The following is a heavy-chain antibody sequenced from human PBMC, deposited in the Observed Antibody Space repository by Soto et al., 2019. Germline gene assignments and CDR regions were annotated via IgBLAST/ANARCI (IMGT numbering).Heavy chain of an antibody. V-gene: IGHV3-9*01. CDR3: AKAKGSSTNYFDY. D-gene: IGHD2-2*01. Sequence: GGSLRLSCAASGFTFDDYAMHWVRQAPGKGLEWVSGISWNSGSIGYADSVKGRFTISRDNAKNSLYLQMNSLRAEDTALYYCAKAKGSSTNYFDYWGQGTLVTVSS. CDR1: GFTFDDYA. J-gene: IGHJ4*02. CDR2: ISWNSGSI.